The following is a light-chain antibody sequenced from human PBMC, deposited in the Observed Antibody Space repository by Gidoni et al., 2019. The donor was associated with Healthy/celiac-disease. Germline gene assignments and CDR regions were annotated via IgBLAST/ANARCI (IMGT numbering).Light chain of an antibody. J-gene: IGLJ3*02. CDR3: QAWDSSTWV. CDR2: QDR. V-gene: IGLV3-1*01. CDR1: KLGDKY. Sequence: SYELPQPPSVSVSPGQTASITCSGDKLGDKYACWYQQKPGQSPVLVIYQDRKRPSGIPERFSGSNSGNTATLTISGTQAMDEADYYCQAWDSSTWVFGGGTKLTVL.